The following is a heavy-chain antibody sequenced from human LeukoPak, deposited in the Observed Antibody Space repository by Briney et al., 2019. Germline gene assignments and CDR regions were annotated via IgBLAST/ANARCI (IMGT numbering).Heavy chain of an antibody. CDR2: IYHTGST. V-gene: IGHV4-4*02. CDR1: GGSISTNRW. D-gene: IGHD2/OR15-2a*01. Sequence: PSGTLSLTCAVSGGSISTNRWWTWVRQPPGKGLEWIGEIYHTGSTNYNPSLRSRLTISVDKSKNQFSLKLSSVTAADTAVYYCASDPGGEYKDDALDIWGQGTMVTVTS. CDR3: ASDPGGEYKDDALDI. J-gene: IGHJ3*02.